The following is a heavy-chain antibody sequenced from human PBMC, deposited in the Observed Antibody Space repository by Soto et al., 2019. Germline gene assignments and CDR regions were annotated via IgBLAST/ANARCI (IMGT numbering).Heavy chain of an antibody. CDR2: ISKDSGRAT. CDR3: ARDGRQGYDMDV. CDR1: GFIFRDWF. V-gene: IGHV3-11*04. J-gene: IGHJ6*02. Sequence: GASLRLSCAASGFIFRDWFMSWIRQAPGKGLEWISYISKDSGRATRYADSVKGRFTISRDNAKNSLYLQMNSLRDEDTAVYYCARDGRQGYDMDVWGQGTTVTVSS.